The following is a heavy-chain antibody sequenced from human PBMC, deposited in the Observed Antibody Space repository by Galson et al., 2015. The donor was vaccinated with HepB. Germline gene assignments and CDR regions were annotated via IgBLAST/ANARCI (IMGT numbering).Heavy chain of an antibody. J-gene: IGHJ4*02. CDR1: GFTFSSYA. CDR2: ISYDGSNK. Sequence: SLRLSCAASGFTFSSYAMHWVRQAPGKGLEWVAVISYDGSNKYYADSVKGRFTISRDNSKNTLYLQMNSLRAEDTAVYYCARVGPSPIYYYDSSGYYDYWGQGTLVTVSS. D-gene: IGHD3-22*01. CDR3: ARVGPSPIYYYDSSGYYDY. V-gene: IGHV3-30-3*01.